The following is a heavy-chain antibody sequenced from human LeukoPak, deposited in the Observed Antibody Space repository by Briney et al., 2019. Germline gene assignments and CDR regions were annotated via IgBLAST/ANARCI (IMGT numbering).Heavy chain of an antibody. CDR1: GYTFTSYA. D-gene: IGHD5-18*01. Sequence: ASVKVSCKASGYTFTSYAMNWVRQAPGQGLEWMGWINTNTGNPTYAQGFTGRFVFSLDTSVSTAYLQMNSLRAEDTAVYYCARDRCSYGYSAFGYWGQGTLVTVSS. CDR2: INTNTGNP. J-gene: IGHJ4*02. CDR3: ARDRCSYGYSAFGY. V-gene: IGHV7-4-1*02.